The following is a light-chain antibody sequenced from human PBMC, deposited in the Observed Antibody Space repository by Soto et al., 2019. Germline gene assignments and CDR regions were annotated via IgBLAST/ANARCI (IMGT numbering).Light chain of an antibody. CDR1: QSLSSSY. V-gene: IGKV3-20*01. Sequence: EIVLTQSPGTLSLSPGERATLSCRASQSLSSSYLAWYQQKPGQAPRLLIYGASSRATGIPDGFSGSGSGTDFTLTISRLEPEDFAVFYCQQYGSSTWPFGQGTKVEIK. CDR2: GAS. J-gene: IGKJ1*01. CDR3: QQYGSSTWP.